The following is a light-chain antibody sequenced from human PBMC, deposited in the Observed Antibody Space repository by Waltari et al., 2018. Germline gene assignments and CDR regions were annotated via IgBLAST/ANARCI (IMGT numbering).Light chain of an antibody. J-gene: IGKJ1*01. CDR1: QDIGSW. CDR3: QQYNTAPRT. Sequence: DIQLTQSPSSLSASVGDTVTITCRGSQDIGSWLAWYQQKPGKAPKFLIYKASTLQSGVPSRFSGSGSGTDFTITSSSLQPEDFATYYCQQYNTAPRTFGQGTKVEVK. V-gene: IGKV1D-16*01. CDR2: KAS.